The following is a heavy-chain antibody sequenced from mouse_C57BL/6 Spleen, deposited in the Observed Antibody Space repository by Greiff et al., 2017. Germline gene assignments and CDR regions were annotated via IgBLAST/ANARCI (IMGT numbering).Heavy chain of an antibody. CDR1: GFTFSDYY. Sequence: EVMLVESEGGLVQPGSSMKLSCTASGFTFSDYYMAWVRQVPEKGLEWVANINYDGSSTYYLDSLKSRFIISRDNAKNILYLQMSSLKSEDTATYYCARAIYYYGSSSYYFDYWGQGTTRTVSS. J-gene: IGHJ2*01. D-gene: IGHD1-1*01. CDR2: INYDGSST. CDR3: ARAIYYYGSSSYYFDY. V-gene: IGHV5-16*01.